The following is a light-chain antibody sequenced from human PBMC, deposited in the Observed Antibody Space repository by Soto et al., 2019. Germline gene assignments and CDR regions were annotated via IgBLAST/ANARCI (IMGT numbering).Light chain of an antibody. CDR3: QQYNYWPPT. J-gene: IGKJ4*01. CDR1: QSLSSN. Sequence: EIVMTQSPATLSVSPGERATLSCRASQSLSSNLVWYQQKPGQAPRLLIFGASTRATGIPARFSGSGSGTYFTLTISSLQSEDFAVYYCQQYNYWPPTFGGGTKVEIK. V-gene: IGKV3-15*01. CDR2: GAS.